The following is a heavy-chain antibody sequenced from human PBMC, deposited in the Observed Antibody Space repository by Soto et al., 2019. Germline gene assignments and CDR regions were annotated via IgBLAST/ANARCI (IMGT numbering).Heavy chain of an antibody. CDR2: MNPNSGKT. D-gene: IGHD3-16*02. J-gene: IGHJ4*02. Sequence: GASVKVSCKASGYTFTSYDINWVRLATGQGLEWMGWMNPNSGKTDYAQKVQGRVTLTTDTSTNTAYMELRSLRSDDTAVYYCSRDTLPYYRDSMASDFWGQGTQVTVSS. CDR1: GYTFTSYD. CDR3: SRDTLPYYRDSMASDF. V-gene: IGHV1-8*01.